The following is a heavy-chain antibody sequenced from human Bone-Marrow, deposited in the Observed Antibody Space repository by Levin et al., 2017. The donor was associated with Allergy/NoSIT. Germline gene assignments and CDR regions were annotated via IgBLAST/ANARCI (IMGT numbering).Heavy chain of an antibody. CDR3: ARSPGLIPAATNWFDP. J-gene: IGHJ5*02. D-gene: IGHD2-2*01. CDR1: GYTFTSYG. V-gene: IGHV1-18*01. Sequence: ASVKVSCKASGYTFTSYGISWVRQAPGQGLEWMGWISAYNGNTNYAQKLQGRVTMTTDTSTSTAYMELRSLRSDDTAVYYCARSPGLIPAATNWFDPWGQGTLVTVSS. CDR2: ISAYNGNT.